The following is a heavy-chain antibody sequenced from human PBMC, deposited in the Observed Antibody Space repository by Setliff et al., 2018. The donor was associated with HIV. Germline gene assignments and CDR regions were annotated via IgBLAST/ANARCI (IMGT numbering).Heavy chain of an antibody. Sequence: SETLSLTCTVSGDSIRSGDFYWSWIRQPPGKGLEYIGYIYSNGGTNYNPSLKSRVTISVDTSKNQFSLNLSSVTAADTAVYYCARSAYDSSGLPYWGQGTLVTVSS. CDR2: IYSNGGT. V-gene: IGHV4-61*08. J-gene: IGHJ4*02. D-gene: IGHD3-22*01. CDR3: ARSAYDSSGLPY. CDR1: GDSIRSGDFY.